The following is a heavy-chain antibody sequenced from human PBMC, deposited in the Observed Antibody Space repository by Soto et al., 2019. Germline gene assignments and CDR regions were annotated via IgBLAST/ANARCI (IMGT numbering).Heavy chain of an antibody. V-gene: IGHV4-59*08. Sequence: SETLSLTCTVSGGSISSYYWSWIRQPPGKGLEWIGYIYYSGSTNYNPSLKSRVTISVDTSKNQFSLKLSSVTAADTAVYYCARQLDIVVVPAAQTIWGGFDPWXQGTLVTVSS. CDR3: ARQLDIVVVPAAQTIWGGFDP. CDR2: IYYSGST. J-gene: IGHJ5*02. CDR1: GGSISSYY. D-gene: IGHD2-2*01.